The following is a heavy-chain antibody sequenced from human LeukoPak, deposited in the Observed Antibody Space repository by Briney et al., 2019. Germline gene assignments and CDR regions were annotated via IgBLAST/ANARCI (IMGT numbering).Heavy chain of an antibody. CDR1: GFSFGSYG. V-gene: IGHV3-30*18. CDR3: AKLTWEDIVVVPAAGGGDY. D-gene: IGHD2-2*01. Sequence: PGKSLRLSCAASGFSFGSYGIHWVRQAPGKGLEWVAVISHEGSQTYYADSVRGRFTISRDNSKNTLYLQMNSLRAEDTAVYYCAKLTWEDIVVVPAAGGGDYWGQGTLVTVSS. CDR2: ISHEGSQT. J-gene: IGHJ4*02.